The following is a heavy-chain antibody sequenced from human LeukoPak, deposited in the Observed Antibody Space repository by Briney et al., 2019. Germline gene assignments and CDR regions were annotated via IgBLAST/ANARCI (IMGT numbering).Heavy chain of an antibody. Sequence: PSETLSLTCAVYGGSFRGYYWSWIRHPPGKGLECIGEINHSGSTNYNPSLKSRVTLSVDTSKNQFSLKLSSVTAADTAVYYCARGSTGSWRTFDYWGQGTMVTVSS. CDR3: ARGSTGSWRTFDY. J-gene: IGHJ4*03. CDR2: INHSGST. V-gene: IGHV4-34*01. D-gene: IGHD6-13*01. CDR1: GGSFRGYY.